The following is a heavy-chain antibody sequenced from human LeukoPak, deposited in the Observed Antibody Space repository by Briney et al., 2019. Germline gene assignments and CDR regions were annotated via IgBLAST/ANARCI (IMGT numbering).Heavy chain of an antibody. CDR2: ISSTSGSI. J-gene: IGHJ4*02. Sequence: GGSLRLSCAASGFTFSSYSMNWIRQAPGKGLEWVSSISSTSGSIYYADSVRGRFIISRDNAKNSLYLQMNSLRDEDTAVYYCARVAAGHSVNYFDYWGQGTLVTVSS. D-gene: IGHD4-23*01. V-gene: IGHV3-48*02. CDR1: GFTFSSYS. CDR3: ARVAAGHSVNYFDY.